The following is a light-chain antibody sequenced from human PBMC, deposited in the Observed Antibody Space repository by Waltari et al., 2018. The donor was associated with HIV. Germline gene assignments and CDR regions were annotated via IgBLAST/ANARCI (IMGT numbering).Light chain of an antibody. J-gene: IGLJ2*01. CDR2: END. V-gene: IGLV1-51*02. CDR3: GTWDSSLSAVV. Sequence: QSVLTQPPSVSAAPGQKVTISCSGSSSNIGNNYVAWYQQLHGTAPKLLIYENDKRPSGIPDRFSGSKSGTSATLGITGLQTGDEADYYCGTWDSSLSAVVFGGGTKLTVL. CDR1: SSNIGNNY.